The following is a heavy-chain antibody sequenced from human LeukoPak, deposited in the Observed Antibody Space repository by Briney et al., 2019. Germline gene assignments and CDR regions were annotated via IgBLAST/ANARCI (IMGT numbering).Heavy chain of an antibody. CDR2: ISSSSSTI. CDR3: AKDGSVKSEVTGWGVGPYYFDY. CDR1: GFTFTNYD. D-gene: IGHD3-9*01. J-gene: IGHJ4*02. Sequence: GSLRLSCAATGFTFTNYDIHWVRQAPGKGLEWVSYISSSSSTIYYADSVKGRFTISRDNAKNSLYLQMNSLRAEDTAVYYCAKDGSVKSEVTGWGVGPYYFDYWGQGTLVTVSS. V-gene: IGHV3-48*04.